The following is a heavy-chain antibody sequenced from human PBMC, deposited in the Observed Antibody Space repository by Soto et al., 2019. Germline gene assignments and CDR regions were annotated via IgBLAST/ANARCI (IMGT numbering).Heavy chain of an antibody. Sequence: QVQLQESGPGLLKPSETLSLTCTVSGGAISNYYWSRIRQPPGKGLACIGYIYYTGNTNYNPSIKRRVTISVATARNQFSLKLSSVTSADTAVYYCARVLDTTTSSCSNYYYYGMDVWGQGTTVTLSS. CDR3: ARVLDTTTSSCSNYYYYGMDV. D-gene: IGHD6-19*01. V-gene: IGHV4-59*01. J-gene: IGHJ6*02. CDR2: IYYTGNT. CDR1: GGAISNYY.